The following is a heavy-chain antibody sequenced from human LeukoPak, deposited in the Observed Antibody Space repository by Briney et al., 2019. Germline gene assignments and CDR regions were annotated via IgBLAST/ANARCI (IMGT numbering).Heavy chain of an antibody. CDR3: ARDRIVVVPAAPDAFDI. V-gene: IGHV3-21*01. Sequence: GGSLRLSCAASGFTFSSYSMNRVRQAPGKGLEWVSSISSSSSYIYYADSVKGRFTISRDNAKNSLYLQMNSLRAEDTAVYYCARDRIVVVPAAPDAFDIWGQGTMVTVSS. J-gene: IGHJ3*02. CDR2: ISSSSSYI. CDR1: GFTFSSYS. D-gene: IGHD2-2*01.